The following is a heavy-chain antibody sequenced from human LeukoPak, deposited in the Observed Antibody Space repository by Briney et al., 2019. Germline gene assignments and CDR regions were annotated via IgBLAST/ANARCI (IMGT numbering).Heavy chain of an antibody. CDR2: ISYDGSNK. CDR1: GFTFSSYA. D-gene: IGHD5-18*01. Sequence: GGSLRLSCAASGFTFSSYAMHWVRQAPGKGLEWVAVISYDGSNKYYADSVKGRFTISRDNSKNTLYLQMNSLRAEDTAVYYCAKDQTAMAPLDFDYWGQGTLVTVSS. CDR3: AKDQTAMAPLDFDY. J-gene: IGHJ4*02. V-gene: IGHV3-30-3*01.